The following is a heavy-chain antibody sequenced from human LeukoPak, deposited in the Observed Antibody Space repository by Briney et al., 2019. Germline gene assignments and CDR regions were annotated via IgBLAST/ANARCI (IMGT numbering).Heavy chain of an antibody. Sequence: GGSLRLSCAASGFTFSNAWMTCVRQAPGKGLEWVGRIGNKANSYTTEYAASVKGRFTISRDDSKNSLYLQMNSLKTEDTAVYHCTRGYSGVAIYAFDIWGQGTMVTVSS. CDR2: IGNKANSYTT. V-gene: IGHV3-72*01. D-gene: IGHD5-18*01. CDR3: TRGYSGVAIYAFDI. J-gene: IGHJ3*02. CDR1: GFTFSNAW.